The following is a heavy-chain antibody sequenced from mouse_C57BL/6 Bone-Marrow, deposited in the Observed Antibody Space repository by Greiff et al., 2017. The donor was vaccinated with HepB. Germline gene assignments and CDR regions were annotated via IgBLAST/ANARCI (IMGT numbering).Heavy chain of an antibody. D-gene: IGHD1-1*01. Sequence: EVQRVESGGGLVKPGGSLKLSCAASGFTFSSYAMSWVRQTPEKRLEWVATISDGGSYTYYPDNVKGRFTISRDNAKNNLYLQMSHLKSEDTAMYYCARDRYYGSSSAWFAYWGQGTLVTVSA. V-gene: IGHV5-4*01. CDR1: GFTFSSYA. CDR3: ARDRYYGSSSAWFAY. CDR2: ISDGGSYT. J-gene: IGHJ3*01.